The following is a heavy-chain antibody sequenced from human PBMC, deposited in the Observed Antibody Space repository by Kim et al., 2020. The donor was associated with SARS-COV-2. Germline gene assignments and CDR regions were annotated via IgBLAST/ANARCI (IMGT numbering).Heavy chain of an antibody. V-gene: IGHV4-30-4*01. CDR2: IYYSGTT. D-gene: IGHD1-1*01. Sequence: SETLSLTCTVSGGSISSGDYYWSWIRQSPGKGLEWIGFIYYSGTTSYNPSLKSRITISMDRSKNQFSLKLSSVTAADTAVYYCARDPHTTRTNHSGRDY. CDR1: GGSISSGDYY. J-gene: IGHJ4*01. CDR3: ARDPHTTRTNHSGRDY.